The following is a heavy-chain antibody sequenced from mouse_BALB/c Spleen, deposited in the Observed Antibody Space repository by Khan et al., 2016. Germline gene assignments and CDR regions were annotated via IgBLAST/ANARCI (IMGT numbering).Heavy chain of an antibody. CDR2: INPSTGYT. Sequence: VQLQQSGAELAKPGASVKMSCKASGYTFTSYWMHWVKQRPGQGLKWIGYINPSTGYTEYNQKFKDKATLTADKSSSTAYMQLSSLTSEDSAVYYCASYYGNYAMDYWGQGTSVTVSS. D-gene: IGHD2-1*01. J-gene: IGHJ4*01. V-gene: IGHV1-7*01. CDR1: GYTFTSYW. CDR3: ASYYGNYAMDY.